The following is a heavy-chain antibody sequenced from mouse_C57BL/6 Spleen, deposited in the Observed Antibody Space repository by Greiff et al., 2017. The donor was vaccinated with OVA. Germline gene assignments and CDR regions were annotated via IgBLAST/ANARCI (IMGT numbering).Heavy chain of an antibody. CDR1: GYAFSSYW. CDR3: TRAGLEDYFDD. D-gene: IGHD2-2*01. V-gene: IGHV1-80*01. Sequence: QVQLQQSGAELVKPGASVKISCKASGYAFSSYWMNWVTQRPGKGLEWIGQIYPGDGDTNYNGKLKGKATLTADKSSRTAYMQLSSLTSEDSAVYCCTRAGLEDYFDDWGQGTTLTVSS. CDR2: IYPGDGDT. J-gene: IGHJ2*01.